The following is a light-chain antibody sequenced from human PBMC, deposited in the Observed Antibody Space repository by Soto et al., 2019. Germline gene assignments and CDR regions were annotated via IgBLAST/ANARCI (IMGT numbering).Light chain of an antibody. Sequence: QSALTQPPSASGSPGQSVTISCTGTSSDIGGFNYVSWYQQHPGKAPKLIIFEVSQRPSGVPNRFSGSKSGNTASLTVSGLQAEDEANYYCSSFAGNFWVFGGGTQLTVL. V-gene: IGLV2-8*01. CDR1: SSDIGGFNY. J-gene: IGLJ3*02. CDR2: EVS. CDR3: SSFAGNFWV.